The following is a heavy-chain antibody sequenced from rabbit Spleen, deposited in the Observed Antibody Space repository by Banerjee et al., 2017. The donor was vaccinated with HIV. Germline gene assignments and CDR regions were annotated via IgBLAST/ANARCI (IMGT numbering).Heavy chain of an antibody. CDR2: IYADYGST. CDR3: ANVIYGYGGALDP. CDR1: GFSFSSSYW. Sequence: EESGGDLVKPEGSLTLTCTASGFSFSSSYWICWVRQAPGKGLELIACIYADYGSTDYASWAKGRFTISKTSSTTVTLQMTSLTVADTATYFCANVIYGYGGALDPWGPGTLVTVS. D-gene: IGHD6-1*01. V-gene: IGHV1S45*01. J-gene: IGHJ2*01.